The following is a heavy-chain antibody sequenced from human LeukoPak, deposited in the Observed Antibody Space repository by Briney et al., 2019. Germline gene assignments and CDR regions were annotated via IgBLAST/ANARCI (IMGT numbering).Heavy chain of an antibody. Sequence: GGSLRLSCAASGFTVSSNYMSWVRQAPGKGLVWVSRISSDGSSTTYADSVKGRFTISRDNAKNTLYLQMNSLRAEDTAVYYCGRGGKVEQLVLARWGQGSLVTVSS. V-gene: IGHV3-74*01. CDR3: GRGGKVEQLVLAR. CDR1: GFTVSSNY. J-gene: IGHJ4*02. CDR2: ISSDGSST. D-gene: IGHD6-13*01.